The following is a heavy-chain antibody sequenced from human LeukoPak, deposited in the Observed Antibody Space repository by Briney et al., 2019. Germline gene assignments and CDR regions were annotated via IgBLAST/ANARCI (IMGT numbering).Heavy chain of an antibody. CDR1: GGSFSGYY. CDR3: ARIRDGYNPFDY. V-gene: IGHV4-34*01. Sequence: PSETLSLTCAVYGGSFSGYYWSWIRQPPGKGLEWIGEINHSGSTNYNPSLKGRVTISVDTSKNQFSLKLSSVTAADTAVYYCARIRDGYNPFDYWGQGTLVTVSS. CDR2: INHSGST. D-gene: IGHD5-24*01. J-gene: IGHJ4*02.